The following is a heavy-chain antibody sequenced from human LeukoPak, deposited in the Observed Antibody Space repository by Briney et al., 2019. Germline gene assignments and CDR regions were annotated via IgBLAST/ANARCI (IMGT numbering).Heavy chain of an antibody. CDR2: INPSGGST. CDR3: ARYRIVVVPAASKQRYWYFDL. CDR1: GYTFTGYY. V-gene: IGHV1-46*01. Sequence: GASVKVSCKASGYTFTGYYMHWVRQAPGQGLEWMGIINPSGGSTSYAQKFQGRVTMTRDTSTSTAYMELRSLRSDDTAVYYCARYRIVVVPAASKQRYWYFDLWGRGTLVTVSS. J-gene: IGHJ2*01. D-gene: IGHD2-2*01.